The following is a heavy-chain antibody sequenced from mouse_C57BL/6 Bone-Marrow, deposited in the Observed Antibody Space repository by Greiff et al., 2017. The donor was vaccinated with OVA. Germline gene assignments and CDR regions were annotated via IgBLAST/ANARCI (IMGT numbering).Heavy chain of an antibody. CDR1: GFTFSSYG. CDR2: ISSGGSYT. CDR3: ARRDYDGAFAY. Sequence: EVKLVESGGDLVKPGGSLKLSCAASGFTFSSYGMSWVRQTPDKRLEWVATISSGGSYTYYPASVKGRFPISRDNAKNTLYQQMSSLTSEDTAMYCCARRDYDGAFAYWGQGTLVTVSA. D-gene: IGHD2-3*01. V-gene: IGHV5-6*02. J-gene: IGHJ3*01.